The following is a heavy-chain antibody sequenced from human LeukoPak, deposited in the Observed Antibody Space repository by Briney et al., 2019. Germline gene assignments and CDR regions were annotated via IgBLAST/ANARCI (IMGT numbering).Heavy chain of an antibody. Sequence: GSLRLSCAASGFTFSSYGMHWVRRAPGKGLEWVAFIRYDGSNKYYADSVKGRFTISRDNSKNTLYLQMNSLRAEDTAVYYCAKADGFWSGPGFGPWGQGTLVTVSS. J-gene: IGHJ5*02. CDR3: AKADGFWSGPGFGP. V-gene: IGHV3-30*02. CDR2: IRYDGSNK. CDR1: GFTFSSYG. D-gene: IGHD3-3*01.